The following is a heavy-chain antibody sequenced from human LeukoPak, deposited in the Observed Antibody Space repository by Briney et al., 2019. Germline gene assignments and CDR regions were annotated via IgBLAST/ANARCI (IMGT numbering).Heavy chain of an antibody. J-gene: IGHJ3*02. V-gene: IGHV4-31*03. Sequence: TLSLTCTVSGVSISSGGYCWGWLRQHQGKGLEWIVYIYYSGSTYYNPSHKSRFTISVDTSKNQFSLKLSSVTAADTAVYYCASMGPMLWFGELLWDAFDIWGQGTMVTVSS. CDR3: ASMGPMLWFGELLWDAFDI. D-gene: IGHD3-10*01. CDR1: GVSISSGGYC. CDR2: IYYSGST.